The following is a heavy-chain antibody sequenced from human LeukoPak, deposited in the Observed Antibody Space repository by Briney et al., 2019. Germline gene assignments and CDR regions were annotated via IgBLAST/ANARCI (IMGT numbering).Heavy chain of an antibody. CDR2: ISPTGTTI. Sequence: GGSLRLSCAASGFTFSTYEMNWVRQAPGKGLEWVSYISPTGTTIYYAQSVKGRFTISRDNAKNSLYLQMNSLRAEDTAVYYCARDCSGGSCYFKYWGQGTLVTVSS. D-gene: IGHD2-15*01. CDR3: ARDCSGGSCYFKY. J-gene: IGHJ4*02. V-gene: IGHV3-48*03. CDR1: GFTFSTYE.